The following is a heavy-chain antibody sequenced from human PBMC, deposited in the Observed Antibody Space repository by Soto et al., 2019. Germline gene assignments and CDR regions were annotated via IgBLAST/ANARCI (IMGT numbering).Heavy chain of an antibody. Sequence: PSETLSLTCAVSGGSISSSNWWSWVRQPPGKGLEWIGEISHSGNTNYNPSLKSRVTITVDKSKNQFSLKLSSVTAADTAVFYCGRVDSSWYLDFWGQETLVPFPS. CDR1: GGSISSSNW. D-gene: IGHD6-13*01. CDR3: GRVDSSWYLDF. V-gene: IGHV4-4*02. CDR2: ISHSGNT. J-gene: IGHJ4*02.